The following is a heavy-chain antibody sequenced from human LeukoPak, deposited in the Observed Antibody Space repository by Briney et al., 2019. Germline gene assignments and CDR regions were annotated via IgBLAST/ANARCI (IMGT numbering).Heavy chain of an antibody. Sequence: PGGSLRLSCAASRFTFSRYWMHWVRQVPGKGLVWVSRISPDMRSTFYADSVKGRFTISRDNSKNTLYLQINSLRAEDTAVYYCARDHYGGYAYSDYWGQGALVIVSS. CDR1: RFTFSRYW. CDR2: ISPDMRST. D-gene: IGHD5-12*01. CDR3: ARDHYGGYAYSDY. J-gene: IGHJ4*02. V-gene: IGHV3-74*01.